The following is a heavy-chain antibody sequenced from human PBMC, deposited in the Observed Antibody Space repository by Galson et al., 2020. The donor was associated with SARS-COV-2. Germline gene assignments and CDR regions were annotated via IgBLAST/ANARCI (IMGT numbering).Heavy chain of an antibody. D-gene: IGHD3-10*01. V-gene: IGHV4-59*08. J-gene: IGHJ2*01. CDR1: GGSISNTY. Sequence: ETSETLSLTCTVSGGSISNTYWSWIRQSPGKGLEWIGFIYHIGSTNSNPSLKSRVTLSVDTSKNQLSLKLRSVTAADTAIYYCARHGKNYGLMVEGYLDLWGRGTLVTVSS. CDR2: IYHIGST. CDR3: ARHGKNYGLMVEGYLDL.